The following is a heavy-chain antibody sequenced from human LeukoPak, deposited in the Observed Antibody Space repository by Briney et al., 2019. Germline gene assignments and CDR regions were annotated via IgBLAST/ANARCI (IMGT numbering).Heavy chain of an antibody. D-gene: IGHD2-2*01. CDR2: INHSGST. V-gene: IGHV4-34*01. Sequence: SETLSPTCAVYGGSFSGYYWSWIRQPPGKGLEWIGEINHSGSTNYNPSLKSRVTISVDTSKNQFSLKLSSVTAADTAVYYCARGVVVPAAIKRDYYYYYYMDVWGKGTTVTVSS. J-gene: IGHJ6*03. CDR3: ARGVVVPAAIKRDYYYYYYMDV. CDR1: GGSFSGYY.